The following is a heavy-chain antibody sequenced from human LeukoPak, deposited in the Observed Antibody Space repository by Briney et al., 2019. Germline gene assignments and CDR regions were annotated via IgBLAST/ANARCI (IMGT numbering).Heavy chain of an antibody. CDR2: ITGSGDNT. Sequence: GGSLRLSCAASGITFRSSAMPWVRQAPGEGLEWVSGITGSGDNTYYTESVKGRFTISRDNSKNTLYLEMNSLRAEDTAVYYCAKYLAGGWYYIDFWGQGTLVTVSS. CDR3: AKYLAGGWYYIDF. V-gene: IGHV3-23*01. D-gene: IGHD6-19*01. CDR1: GITFRSSA. J-gene: IGHJ4*02.